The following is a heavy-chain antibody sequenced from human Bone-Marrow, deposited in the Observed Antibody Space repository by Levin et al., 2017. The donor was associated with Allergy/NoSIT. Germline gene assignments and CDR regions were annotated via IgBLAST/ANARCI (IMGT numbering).Heavy chain of an antibody. V-gene: IGHV1-2*02. CDR1: GYSFTGYY. D-gene: IGHD2-15*01. CDR3: ARDVADGYCGGNTCYYFDS. J-gene: IGHJ4*02. Sequence: GESLKISCKTSGYSFTGYYVHWVRQAPGQGLEWMGWINPNSGDTKFAQKFQGRVTMTRDTSINTAYMDLSRLRSDDTAVYFCARDVADGYCGGNTCYYFDSWGQGTLVTVSS. CDR2: INPNSGDT.